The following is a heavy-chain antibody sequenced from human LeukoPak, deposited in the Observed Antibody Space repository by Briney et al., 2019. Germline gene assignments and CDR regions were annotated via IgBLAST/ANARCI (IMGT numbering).Heavy chain of an antibody. CDR3: AGDYGDYGLFDY. CDR2: IYHSGST. CDR1: GGSISSGGYS. V-gene: IGHV4-30-2*01. D-gene: IGHD4-17*01. Sequence: SETLSLTCAVSGGSISSGGYSWSWIRQPPGKGLEWIGYIYHSGSTYYNPSLKSRVTISVDRSKNQFSLKLSSVTAADTAVYYCAGDYGDYGLFDYWGQGTLVTVSS. J-gene: IGHJ4*02.